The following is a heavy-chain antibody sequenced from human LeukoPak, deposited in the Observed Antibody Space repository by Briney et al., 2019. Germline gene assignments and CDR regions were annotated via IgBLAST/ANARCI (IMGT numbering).Heavy chain of an antibody. CDR3: ARDGVPAARDL. J-gene: IGHJ3*01. V-gene: IGHV3-53*01. Sequence: PGGSLRLSCAASGFTVSSNYMTWVRQAPGKGLEWVSVIYSGGGTYYADSVKGRFTISRDNAKNSLYLQMNSLRAEDTAVYYCARDGVPAARDLWGQGTMVIVSS. D-gene: IGHD2-2*01. CDR2: IYSGGGT. CDR1: GFTVSSNY.